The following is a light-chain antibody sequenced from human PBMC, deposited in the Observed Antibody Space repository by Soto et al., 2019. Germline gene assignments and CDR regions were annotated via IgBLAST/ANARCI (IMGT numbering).Light chain of an antibody. J-gene: IGLJ1*01. V-gene: IGLV1-40*01. CDR2: ENN. Sequence: QSVLTQPPSVSEAPGQRVTISCTGSSSNIGAGYEAHWYQQVPGTAPKLLSYENNNRPSGVPDRFSGSKSGTSASLAITGLQAEDEAEDYCQSYDSSLSGYVFGTGTKLTVL. CDR1: SSNIGAGYE. CDR3: QSYDSSLSGYV.